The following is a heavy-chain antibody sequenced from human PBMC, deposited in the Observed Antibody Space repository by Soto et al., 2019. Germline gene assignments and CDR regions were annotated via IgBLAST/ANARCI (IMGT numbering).Heavy chain of an antibody. CDR2: ITYGRSNK. J-gene: IGHJ4*02. CDR3: ARIFGSYYDSSGYSLGDY. CDR1: EVTSSNHG. V-gene: IGHV3-30-3*01. Sequence: GGPMRVPCAAAEVTSSNHGISWISKAQGKGLEWVSVITYGRSNKYYADSVKGRFTISRDNSKNTLYLQMNSLRAEDTAVYYCARIFGSYYDSSGYSLGDYWGQGTLVTVSS. D-gene: IGHD3-22*01.